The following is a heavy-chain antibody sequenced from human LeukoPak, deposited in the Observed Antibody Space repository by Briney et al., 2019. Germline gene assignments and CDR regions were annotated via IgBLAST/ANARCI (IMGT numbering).Heavy chain of an antibody. CDR3: AREKERLRYFDWRMAFDI. CDR1: GGSISSGGYY. D-gene: IGHD3-9*01. V-gene: IGHV4-31*03. J-gene: IGHJ3*02. CDR2: IYYSGST. Sequence: KTSETLSLTCTVSGGSISSGGYYWSWIRQHPGKGLEWIGYIYYSGSTYYNPSLKSRVTISVDTSKNQFSLKLSSVTAADTAVYYCAREKERLRYFDWRMAFDIWGQGTMVTVSS.